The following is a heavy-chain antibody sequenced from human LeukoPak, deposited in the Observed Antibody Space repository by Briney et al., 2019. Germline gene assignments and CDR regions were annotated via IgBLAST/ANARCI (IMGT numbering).Heavy chain of an antibody. J-gene: IGHJ4*02. Sequence: GGSLRLSCAASGYSFSSHGMHWVRQAPGKGLEWVAAIWYDGSQKYYADTVRSRFTVSRDNSKNTLYLQMDSLRAEDTAVYYCARLYGANVGYLDYWGQGTLVTVSS. D-gene: IGHD4-23*01. CDR3: ARLYGANVGYLDY. CDR1: GYSFSSHG. V-gene: IGHV3-33*08. CDR2: IWYDGSQK.